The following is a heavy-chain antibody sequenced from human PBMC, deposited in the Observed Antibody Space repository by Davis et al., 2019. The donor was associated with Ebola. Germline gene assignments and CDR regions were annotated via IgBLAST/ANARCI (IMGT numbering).Heavy chain of an antibody. CDR3: ARLVTACSGGICYSDFDD. D-gene: IGHD2-15*01. V-gene: IGHV4-39*01. Sequence: SETLSLTCTVSGGSISSSNYYWGWIRQPPGKGLEWIGSIYYSGYTYYNPSLKSRVTLSGDSSKNEFSLTLDSVTAADTGVYYCARLVTACSGGICYSDFDDWGQGTLVTVSS. CDR1: GGSISSSNYY. J-gene: IGHJ4*02. CDR2: IYYSGYT.